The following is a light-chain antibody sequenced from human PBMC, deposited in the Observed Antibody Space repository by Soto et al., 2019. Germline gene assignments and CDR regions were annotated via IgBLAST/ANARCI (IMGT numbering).Light chain of an antibody. CDR1: QSVSSSF. V-gene: IGKV3-20*01. Sequence: EIVLTQSPGTLSLTPGERATLSCKTSQSVSSSFLAWYQQRPGQAPRLLIYGASSRATGIPDRFSGRGSGTDFTLTISSLEPEDFAVYYCQQYGSSLTWTFGQGTKVDIK. CDR3: QQYGSSLTWT. J-gene: IGKJ1*01. CDR2: GAS.